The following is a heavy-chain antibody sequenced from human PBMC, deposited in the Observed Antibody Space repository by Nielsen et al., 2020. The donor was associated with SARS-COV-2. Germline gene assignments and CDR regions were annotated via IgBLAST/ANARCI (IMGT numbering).Heavy chain of an antibody. CDR1: GFTFDDYA. CDR2: ISWNSGSI. J-gene: IGHJ4*02. D-gene: IGHD6-19*01. Sequence: SLRLSCAASGFTFDDYAMHWVRQAPGKGLEWVSGISWNSGSIGYADSVKGRFTISRDNAKNSLYLQMNSLRAEDTALYYCARLASPNSSGWTDYWGQGTLVTVSS. CDR3: ARLASPNSSGWTDY. V-gene: IGHV3-9*01.